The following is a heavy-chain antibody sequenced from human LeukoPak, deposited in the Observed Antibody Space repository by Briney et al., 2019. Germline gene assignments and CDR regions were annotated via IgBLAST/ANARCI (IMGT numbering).Heavy chain of an antibody. V-gene: IGHV3-23*01. Sequence: GGSLRLSCAASGFTVSDYSMSWVRQAPGKGVEWVSDISGSGSYTEYADSVKGRFTISKHNSKNTLYMPMSSLRAEDTAVYYCAKRRYDSSGHFDSWGQGTLVTVSS. J-gene: IGHJ4*02. CDR2: ISGSGSYT. D-gene: IGHD3-22*01. CDR3: AKRRYDSSGHFDS. CDR1: GFTVSDYS.